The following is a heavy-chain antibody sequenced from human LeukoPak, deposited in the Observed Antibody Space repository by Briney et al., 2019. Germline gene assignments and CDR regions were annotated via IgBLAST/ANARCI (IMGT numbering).Heavy chain of an antibody. CDR2: IIPIFGTA. J-gene: IGHJ4*02. Sequence: GASVKVSCKASGGTFSSYAISWVRQAPGQGLEWMGGIIPIFGTANYAQKFQGRVTITTDESTSTAYMELSSLRSEDTAVYYCARETHDYDFWSGYRVFDYWGQGTLVTVSS. V-gene: IGHV1-69*05. D-gene: IGHD3-3*01. CDR1: GGTFSSYA. CDR3: ARETHDYDFWSGYRVFDY.